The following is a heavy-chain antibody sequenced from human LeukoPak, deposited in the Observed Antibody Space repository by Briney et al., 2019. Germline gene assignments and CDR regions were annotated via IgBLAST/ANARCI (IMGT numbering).Heavy chain of an antibody. D-gene: IGHD2-21*02. V-gene: IGHV3-53*01. CDR2: IYSGGST. J-gene: IGHJ4*02. Sequence: GGSLRLSCAASGFTVSSNCMSWVRQAPGKGLEWVSVIYSGGSTYYADSVKGRFTISRDNSKNTLYLQMNSLRAEDTAVYYCARALAYCGGDCSSYFDYWGQGTLVTVSS. CDR1: GFTVSSNC. CDR3: ARALAYCGGDCSSYFDY.